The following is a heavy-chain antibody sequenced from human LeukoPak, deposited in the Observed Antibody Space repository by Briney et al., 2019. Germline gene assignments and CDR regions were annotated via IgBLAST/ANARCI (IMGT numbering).Heavy chain of an antibody. J-gene: IGHJ4*02. CDR2: IWYDGSEK. V-gene: IGHV3-33*06. Sequence: GGSLRLSCAASGFNFSSHGIHWVRPTPGKGLEWVAIIWYDGSEKYYGDSVKGRFSIFRDNARNTVHLQMNSLRDDDTAIYYCAKDREQWLVELDYWGQGTQVIVSS. CDR3: AKDREQWLVELDY. D-gene: IGHD6-19*01. CDR1: GFNFSSHG.